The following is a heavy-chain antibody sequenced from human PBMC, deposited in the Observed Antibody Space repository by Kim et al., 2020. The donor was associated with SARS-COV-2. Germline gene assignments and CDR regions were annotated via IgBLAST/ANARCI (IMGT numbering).Heavy chain of an antibody. D-gene: IGHD1-26*01. CDR3: ARGTGIVGAFDY. Sequence: GGSLRLSCAASGFTFSSYWMNWVRQTPGKGLEWVANIKQDGSEKYYVDSVKGRFTISRDNAKSSLYLQMNSLRAEDTAMYYCARGTGIVGAFDYWGQGTLVTVSS. V-gene: IGHV3-7*01. CDR2: IKQDGSEK. J-gene: IGHJ4*02. CDR1: GFTFSSYW.